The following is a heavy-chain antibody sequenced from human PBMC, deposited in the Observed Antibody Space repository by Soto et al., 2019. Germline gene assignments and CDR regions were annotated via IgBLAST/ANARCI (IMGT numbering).Heavy chain of an antibody. CDR2: INPKSGDT. D-gene: IGHD4-4*01. Sequence: GASVKVSCKASGYPFSDNQIHWLRRAPGQGLEWMGRINPKSGDTNYAQKFQGRVTMTRDTSIDTAYLELTGLTSDDTATYYCARKHSLDYIRWGLDPWGQGTLVTV. CDR3: ARKHSLDYIRWGLDP. J-gene: IGHJ5*02. CDR1: GYPFSDNQ. V-gene: IGHV1-2*02.